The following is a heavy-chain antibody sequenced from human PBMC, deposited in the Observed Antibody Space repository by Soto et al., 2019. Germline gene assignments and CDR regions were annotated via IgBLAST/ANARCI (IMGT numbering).Heavy chain of an antibody. Sequence: SETLSLTCTVSGGSISSSSYYWGWIRQPPGKGLEWIGSISYSGNTYYNPSLKSRVTISVDTSKNQFSLKLSSVTAADTAVYYCARRPWLQLNYFDYWGQGTLVTVSS. CDR3: ARRPWLQLNYFDY. CDR1: GGSISSSSYY. CDR2: ISYSGNT. V-gene: IGHV4-39*01. D-gene: IGHD5-12*01. J-gene: IGHJ4*02.